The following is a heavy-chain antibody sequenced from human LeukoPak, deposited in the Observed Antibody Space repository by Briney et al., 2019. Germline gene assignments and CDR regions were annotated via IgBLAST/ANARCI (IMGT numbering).Heavy chain of an antibody. CDR1: GYAFTSYG. D-gene: IGHD3-9*01. CDR3: ARRRSDYDILTGYYTGAYYFDY. Sequence: ASVKVSCKASGYAFTSYGISWVRQAPGQGLEWMGWISAYNGNTNYAQELQGRVTMTTDTSTSTAYMELRSLRSDDTAVYYCARRRSDYDILTGYYTGAYYFDYWGQGTLVTVSS. CDR2: ISAYNGNT. V-gene: IGHV1-18*01. J-gene: IGHJ4*02.